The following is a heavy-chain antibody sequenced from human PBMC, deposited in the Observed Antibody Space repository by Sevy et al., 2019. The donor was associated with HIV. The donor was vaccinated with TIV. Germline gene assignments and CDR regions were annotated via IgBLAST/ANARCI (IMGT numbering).Heavy chain of an antibody. J-gene: IGHJ4*02. Sequence: SETLSLTCTVSGGSISTYYWSWIRQSPGKGLEWIGYIYYTGRTWYTPTLKSRATISVDTPKNQSYLELRSVTAADTAVYFCARNAFWSGALDYWGPGNLVTVSS. V-gene: IGHV4-59*01. D-gene: IGHD3-3*01. CDR1: GGSISTYY. CDR2: IYYTGRT. CDR3: ARNAFWSGALDY.